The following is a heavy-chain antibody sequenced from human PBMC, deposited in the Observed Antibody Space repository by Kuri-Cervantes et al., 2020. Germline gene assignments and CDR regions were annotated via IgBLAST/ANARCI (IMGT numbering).Heavy chain of an antibody. Sequence: SQTLSLTCAVYGGSFSYHWNWIRQPPGKGLEWIGEIFHAGSTNYNSSLKSRAIISIDESKNQFSLILTSVTAADTAIYYCARQDSSTVPGTLDYWGQGILVTVSS. D-gene: IGHD6-19*01. CDR1: GGSFSYH. CDR2: IFHAGST. V-gene: IGHV4-34*12. CDR3: ARQDSSTVPGTLDY. J-gene: IGHJ4*02.